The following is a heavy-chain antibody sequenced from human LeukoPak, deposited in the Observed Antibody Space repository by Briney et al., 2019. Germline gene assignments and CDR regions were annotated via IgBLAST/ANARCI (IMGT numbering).Heavy chain of an antibody. CDR3: AKHPYSYGSGSYVPAY. Sequence: GGSLRLSCAASGFTFSSYGMHWVRQAPGKRLEWVAVISYDGSNKYYADSVKGRFTISRDNSNNTLYLQMNSLRAEDTPVYYCAKHPYSYGSGSYVPAYWGQGTLVTVSS. D-gene: IGHD3-10*01. V-gene: IGHV3-30*18. CDR1: GFTFSSYG. CDR2: ISYDGSNK. J-gene: IGHJ4*02.